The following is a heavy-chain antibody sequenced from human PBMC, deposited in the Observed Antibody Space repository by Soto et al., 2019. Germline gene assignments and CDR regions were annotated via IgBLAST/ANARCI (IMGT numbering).Heavy chain of an antibody. CDR3: TTDTAMVHYYDSSGYM. Sequence: PGGSLRLSCAASGFTFRSYAMNWVRQAPGKGLEWVSGVYGSGGSTYYADSVKGRFTISRDNSKTTLYLQMNSLRAEDTAVYYSTTDTAMVHYYDSSGYMWGQGTLVTVSS. J-gene: IGHJ4*02. V-gene: IGHV3-23*01. CDR1: GFTFRSYA. CDR2: VYGSGGST. D-gene: IGHD3-22*01.